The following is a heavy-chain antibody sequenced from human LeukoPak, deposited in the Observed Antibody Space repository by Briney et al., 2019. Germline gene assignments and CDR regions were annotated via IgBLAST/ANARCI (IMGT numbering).Heavy chain of an antibody. J-gene: IGHJ5*02. CDR2: IYYSGST. CDR3: ARLYDSRGLDWFDP. D-gene: IGHD3-22*01. V-gene: IGHV4-31*03. CDR1: GGSISSGGYY. Sequence: SQTLSLTCTVSGGSISSGGYYWSWIRQQRGKGLEWFGYIYYSGSTYYNPSLKSRVTISVDTSKHQFSLTLSSVTAADTAVYYCARLYDSRGLDWFDPGGQGTLVTVPS.